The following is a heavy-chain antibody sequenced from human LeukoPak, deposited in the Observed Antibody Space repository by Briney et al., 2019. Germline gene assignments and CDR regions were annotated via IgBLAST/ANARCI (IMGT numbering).Heavy chain of an antibody. CDR2: IIPIFGTA. V-gene: IGHV1-69*06. J-gene: IGHJ4*02. Sequence: ASVKVSFKASGGTFSSYAISWVRQAPGQGLEWMGGIIPIFGTANYAQKFQGRVTITADKSTSTAYMELSSLRSEDTAVYYCARNDYGGYFYWGQGTLVTVSS. D-gene: IGHD4-17*01. CDR3: ARNDYGGYFY. CDR1: GGTFSSYA.